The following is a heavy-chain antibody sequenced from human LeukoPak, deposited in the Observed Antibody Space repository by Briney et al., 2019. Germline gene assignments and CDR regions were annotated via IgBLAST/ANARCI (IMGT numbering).Heavy chain of an antibody. V-gene: IGHV1-2*02. Sequence: GASVKVSCKASGYTFTGYYMHWVRQAPGQGLEWMGWINPNSGGTNYAQKFQGRVTMTRDTSISTAYMELSRLRSDDTAVYYCAREGGRTMLYYFDYWGQGTLATVSS. CDR2: INPNSGGT. D-gene: IGHD1-14*01. CDR3: AREGGRTMLYYFDY. CDR1: GYTFTGYY. J-gene: IGHJ4*02.